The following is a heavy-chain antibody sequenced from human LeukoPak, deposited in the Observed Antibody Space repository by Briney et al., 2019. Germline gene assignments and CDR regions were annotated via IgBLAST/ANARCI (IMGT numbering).Heavy chain of an antibody. V-gene: IGHV3-53*01. D-gene: IGHD2-15*01. CDR2: IYSGGNT. CDR3: ARRAGEYSHPYDY. Sequence: GGSLRLSCAASGFTVSSNYMSWVRQAPGKGLEWVSFIYSGGNTHYSDSVKGRFTLSRDNSKNTLYLQMNSLRAEDTAIYYCARRAGEYSHPYDYWGQGTLVTVSS. J-gene: IGHJ4*02. CDR1: GFTVSSNY.